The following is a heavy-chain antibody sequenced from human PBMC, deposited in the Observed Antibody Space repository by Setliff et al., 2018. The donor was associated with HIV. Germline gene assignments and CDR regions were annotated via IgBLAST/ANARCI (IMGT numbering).Heavy chain of an antibody. CDR2: ISSDSRYI. CDR1: GFNFKNYN. Sequence: PGGSLRLSCVGSGFNFKNYNMNWVRQAPGKGLEWISSISSDSRYIYYADSVKGRFTISRDNAKDSVYLQMNSLRAEDTAIYYCTKDRGSIADYWGQGTLVTVSS. J-gene: IGHJ4*02. D-gene: IGHD6-13*01. V-gene: IGHV3-21*04. CDR3: TKDRGSIADY.